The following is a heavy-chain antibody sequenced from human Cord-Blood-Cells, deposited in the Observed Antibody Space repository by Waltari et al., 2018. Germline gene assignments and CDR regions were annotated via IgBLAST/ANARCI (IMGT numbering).Heavy chain of an antibody. J-gene: IGHJ4*02. V-gene: IGHV1-2*02. CDR1: GYTFTGYY. CDR3: AMGGRYSSSWY. CDR2: INPNSGVT. Sequence: QVQLVQSGAEVKKPGASVKVSCKASGYTFTGYYMHWVRQAPGQGLEWMGWINPNSGVTNSAQKFQGRVTMTRDTSTSTAYMELSRLRSDDTAVYYCAMGGRYSSSWYWGQGTLVTVSS. D-gene: IGHD6-13*01.